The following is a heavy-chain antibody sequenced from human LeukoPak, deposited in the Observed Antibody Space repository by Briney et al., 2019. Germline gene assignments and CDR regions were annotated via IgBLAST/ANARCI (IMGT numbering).Heavy chain of an antibody. CDR3: AREVSNWNDVRWFDP. J-gene: IGHJ5*02. CDR2: ISYDGSNK. D-gene: IGHD1-1*01. Sequence: GGSLRLSCAASGFTFSSYAMHWVRQAPGKGLEWVAVISYDGSNKYYADSVKGRFTISRDNSKNTLYLQMNSLRAEDTAVYYCAREVSNWNDVRWFDPWGQETLVTVSS. CDR1: GFTFSSYA. V-gene: IGHV3-30*04.